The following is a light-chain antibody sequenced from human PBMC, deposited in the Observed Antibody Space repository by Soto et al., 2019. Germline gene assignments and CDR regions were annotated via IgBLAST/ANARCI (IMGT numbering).Light chain of an antibody. CDR1: QTISTY. CDR3: QQNFSSLLS. Sequence: DIQMTQSPSSLSASLGDRVTITCRASQTISTYVTWYQQKPGKAPKALISDASTLQSGVPSRFSGSGSGTDFTLINSSLQPEDVATYYCQQNFSSLLSFGGGTQVEIK. J-gene: IGKJ4*01. V-gene: IGKV1-39*01. CDR2: DAS.